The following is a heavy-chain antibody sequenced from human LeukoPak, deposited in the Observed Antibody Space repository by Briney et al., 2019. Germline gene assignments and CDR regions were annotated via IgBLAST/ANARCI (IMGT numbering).Heavy chain of an antibody. Sequence: SETLSLTCTVPGGSISSYYWSWIRQPAGKGLEWIGRIYTSGSTNYNPSLKSRVTMSVDTSKNQFSLKLSSVTAADTAVYYCAREETAGTLPGAFDYWGQGTLVTVSS. J-gene: IGHJ4*02. V-gene: IGHV4-4*07. CDR3: AREETAGTLPGAFDY. CDR2: IYTSGST. CDR1: GGSISSYY. D-gene: IGHD1-1*01.